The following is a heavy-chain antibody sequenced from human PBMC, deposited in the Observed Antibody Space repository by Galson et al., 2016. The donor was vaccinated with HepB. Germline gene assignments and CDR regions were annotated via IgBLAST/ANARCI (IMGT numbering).Heavy chain of an antibody. CDR1: GGTFSSYA. Sequence: SVKVSCKASGGTFSSYAISWVRQAPGQGLEWMGGIIPFFGAANYAQKFQGRVTITADESTNTAYMELSSLRSEDTAVYYCAREGDYGDYYYLDVWGKGTAVTVSS. CDR2: IIPFFGAA. V-gene: IGHV1-69*13. D-gene: IGHD4-17*01. J-gene: IGHJ6*03. CDR3: AREGDYGDYYYLDV.